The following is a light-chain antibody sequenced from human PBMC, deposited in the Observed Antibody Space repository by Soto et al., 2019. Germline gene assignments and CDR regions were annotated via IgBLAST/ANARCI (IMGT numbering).Light chain of an antibody. CDR2: KAS. CDR3: QHYNSYSEA. Sequence: DIQMTQPPSTLSGSVGDRVTITCRASQTISSWLAWYQQKPGKAPKLLIYKASTLKSGVPSRFICSGSGTEFTITISSLQPDDFAPYYCQHYNSYSEAFGQRTKVDIK. J-gene: IGKJ1*01. V-gene: IGKV1-5*03. CDR1: QTISSW.